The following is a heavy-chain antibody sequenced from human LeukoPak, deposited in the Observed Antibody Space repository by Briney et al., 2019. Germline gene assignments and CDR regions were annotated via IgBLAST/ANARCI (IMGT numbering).Heavy chain of an antibody. CDR3: ARPLGVVPA. V-gene: IGHV1-2*02. D-gene: IGHD3-3*01. Sequence: GASVKVSCKASGYTCTGYYMHWVRQAPGQGLEWMGWINPKSGGTNYAQKFQGRVTMTRDTSSSTVYMELSRLRSDDTAVYYCARPLGVVPAWGQGTLVTVSS. CDR1: GYTCTGYY. J-gene: IGHJ4*02. CDR2: INPKSGGT.